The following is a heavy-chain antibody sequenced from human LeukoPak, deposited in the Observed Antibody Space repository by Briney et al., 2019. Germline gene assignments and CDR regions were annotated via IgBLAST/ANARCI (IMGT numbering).Heavy chain of an antibody. J-gene: IGHJ4*02. CDR1: GYTFTGYY. D-gene: IGHD6-13*01. CDR2: ISAYNGNT. V-gene: IGHV1-18*04. Sequence: ASVKVSCKASGYTFTGYYMHWVRQAPGQGLEWMGWISAYNGNTNYAQKLQGRVTMTTDTSTSTAYMELRSLRSDDTAVYYCARDLGRPAPQLFGYWGQGTLVTVSS. CDR3: ARDLGRPAPQLFGY.